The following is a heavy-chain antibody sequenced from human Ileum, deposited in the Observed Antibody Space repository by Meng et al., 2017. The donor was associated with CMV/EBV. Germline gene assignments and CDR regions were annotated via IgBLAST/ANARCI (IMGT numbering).Heavy chain of an antibody. CDR2: ITANGDTT. D-gene: IGHD6-19*01. V-gene: IGHV3-23*01. J-gene: IGHJ4*02. CDR1: GFNFSIYT. CDR3: VKGGWGAY. Sequence: GGSLRLSCAASGFNFSIYTMTWVRQAPGKGLVWVAGITANGDTTYYADSVKGRFTISRDNSKNTLYLQMNSLGVEETAVFYCVKGGWGAYWGQGAVVTVSS.